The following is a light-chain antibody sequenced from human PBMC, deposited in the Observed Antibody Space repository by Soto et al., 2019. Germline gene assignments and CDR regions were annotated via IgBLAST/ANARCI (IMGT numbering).Light chain of an antibody. CDR3: HQIDTLPLT. J-gene: IGKJ1*01. Sequence: DIQLTQSPSLLSGSTGDRGTISCRASHNLTTCLACYQHKPGKAPNLLIYGASTWESGVPSRFSGGGSGAESTLTTSGLLSEDFAAYTCHQIDTLPLTFGHG. V-gene: IGKV1-9*01. CDR1: HNLTTC. CDR2: GAS.